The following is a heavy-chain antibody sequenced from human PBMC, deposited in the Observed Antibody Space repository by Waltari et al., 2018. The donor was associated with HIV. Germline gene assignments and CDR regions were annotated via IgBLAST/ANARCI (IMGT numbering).Heavy chain of an antibody. D-gene: IGHD1-26*01. V-gene: IGHV1-2*04. J-gene: IGHJ6*02. CDR1: GYTFTGYY. CDR3: ARESIGSGSYLPYYYGMDV. CDR2: INPNSGGT. Sequence: QVQLVQSGAEVKKPGASVKVSCKASGYTFTGYYMHWERQALGQGLEWMGWINPNSGGTNYAQKFQGWVTMTRDTSISTAYMELSRLRSDDTAVYYCARESIGSGSYLPYYYGMDVWGQGTTVTVSS.